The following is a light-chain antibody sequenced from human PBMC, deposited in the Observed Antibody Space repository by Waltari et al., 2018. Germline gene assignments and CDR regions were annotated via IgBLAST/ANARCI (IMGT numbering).Light chain of an antibody. CDR2: AAS. CDR1: QGGSSW. Sequence: DIQMTQSPSSVSASVGDRVTITCRGSQGGSSWLAWYQQKPGEAPKLLIYAASSLLSGVPSRFSGGGAGTDFTPTISSLQPEDFATYYCQQANSFPNFGGGTRVEIK. J-gene: IGKJ4*01. V-gene: IGKV1-12*01. CDR3: QQANSFPN.